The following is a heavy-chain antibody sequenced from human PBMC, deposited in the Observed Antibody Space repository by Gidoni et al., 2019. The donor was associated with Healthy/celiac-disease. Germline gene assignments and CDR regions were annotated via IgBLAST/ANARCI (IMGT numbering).Heavy chain of an antibody. Sequence: EVQLLESGGGLVQPGGSLRLSCAASGFTFSSYAMSWVRQAPGKGLEWVSAISGSGGSTYYADSVKGRFTISRDNSKNTLYLQMNSLRAEDTAVYYCAKEETEGDIVVVPAAIGIDYWGQGTLVTVSS. D-gene: IGHD2-2*02. V-gene: IGHV3-23*01. CDR3: AKEETEGDIVVVPAAIGIDY. CDR2: ISGSGGST. CDR1: GFTFSSYA. J-gene: IGHJ4*02.